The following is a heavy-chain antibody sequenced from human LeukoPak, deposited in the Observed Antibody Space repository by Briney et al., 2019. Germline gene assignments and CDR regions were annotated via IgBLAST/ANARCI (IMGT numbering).Heavy chain of an antibody. V-gene: IGHV3-21*01. CDR3: ARVPMVQGLNVDPCDY. CDR2: ISSSSSYI. Sequence: GGSLRLSCAASGFTFSSYSMNWVRQAPGKGLEWVSSISSSSSYIYYADSVKGRFTISRDNAKKSLFLQMNSLRAEDTAVYYCARVPMVQGLNVDPCDYWGQGTLVTVSS. J-gene: IGHJ4*02. D-gene: IGHD3-10*01. CDR1: GFTFSSYS.